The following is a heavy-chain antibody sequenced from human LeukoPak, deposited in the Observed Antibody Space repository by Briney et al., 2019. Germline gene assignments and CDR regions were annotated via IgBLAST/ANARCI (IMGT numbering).Heavy chain of an antibody. V-gene: IGHV4-59*01. CDR1: GGSISSYY. J-gene: IGHJ6*03. D-gene: IGHD2-15*01. Sequence: PSQTLSLTCTVSGGSISSYYWSWIRQPPGKGLEWIGYIYYSGSTNYNPSLKSRVTISVDTSKNQFSLKLSSVTAADAAVYYCARMVVVAAYYYMDVWGKGTTVTVSS. CDR2: IYYSGST. CDR3: ARMVVVAAYYYMDV.